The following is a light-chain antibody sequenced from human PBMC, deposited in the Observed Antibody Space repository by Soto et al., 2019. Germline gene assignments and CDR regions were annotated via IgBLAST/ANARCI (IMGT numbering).Light chain of an antibody. V-gene: IGLV2-8*01. J-gene: IGLJ3*02. CDR3: SSYAGGNKGGV. CDR2: EVN. CDR1: SSDIGYYNY. Sequence: QSALTQPPSASGSPGQSVTISCTGTSSDIGYYNYVSWYQQHPGKAPKVMIYEVNKRPSGVPDRFSGSKSGNTASLTVSGLQAEDEADYYCSSYAGGNKGGVFGGGTKLTVL.